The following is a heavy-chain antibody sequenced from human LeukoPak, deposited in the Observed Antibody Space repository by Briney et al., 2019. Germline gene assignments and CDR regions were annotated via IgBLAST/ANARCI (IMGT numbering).Heavy chain of an antibody. D-gene: IGHD3-10*01. CDR3: ARDQTYSGSGIYTYFDY. Sequence: SQTLSLTCTVSGGSISSGGHYWSWIRQPAGKGLEYLGRISSTGSTNYNPSLRSRVTISADTSKNHFSLKLTSVTAADTAVYYCARDQTYSGSGIYTYFDYWGQGILVTVSS. V-gene: IGHV4-61*02. J-gene: IGHJ4*02. CDR2: ISSTGST. CDR1: GGSISSGGHY.